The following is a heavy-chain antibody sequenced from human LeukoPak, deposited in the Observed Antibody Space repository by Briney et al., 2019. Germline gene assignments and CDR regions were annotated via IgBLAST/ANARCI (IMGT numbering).Heavy chain of an antibody. D-gene: IGHD3-16*01. CDR1: GFIVSNTY. CDR3: ARDRFPPLGRFDP. CDR2: IYSGGNT. V-gene: IGHV3-66*01. J-gene: IGHJ5*02. Sequence: PGGSLRLSCAASGFIVSNTYMSWVRQVPGKGLEWVSVIYSGGNTYYADSVKGRFTISRGNSKNTLYLQMKSLRVADTAVYYCARDRFPPLGRFDPWGQGTLVTVSS.